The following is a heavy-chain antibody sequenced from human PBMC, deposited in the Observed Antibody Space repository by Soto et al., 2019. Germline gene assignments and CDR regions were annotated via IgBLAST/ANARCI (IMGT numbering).Heavy chain of an antibody. CDR3: AREAPVFVVVPAGMDV. V-gene: IGHV3-7*01. D-gene: IGHD2-2*01. CDR1: GFTFSSYW. Sequence: GGSLRLSCAASGFTFSSYWMSWVRQAPGKGLEWVANIKQDGSEKYYVDSVKGRFTISRDNAKNSLYLQMNSLRAEDTAVYYCAREAPVFVVVPAGMDVWGQGTTVTVSS. J-gene: IGHJ6*02. CDR2: IKQDGSEK.